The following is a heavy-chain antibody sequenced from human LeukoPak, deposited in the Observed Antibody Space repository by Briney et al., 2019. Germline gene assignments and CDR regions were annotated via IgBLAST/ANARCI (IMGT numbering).Heavy chain of an antibody. D-gene: IGHD3-3*01. Sequence: GGSLRLSCAASGFTFSSYDMHWVRQATGKGLEWVSAIGTAGDTYYPGSVKGRFTISRENAKNSLYLQMNSLRAEDTAVYYCARDLLWSGYYYGMDVWGQGTTVTVSS. CDR3: ARDLLWSGYYYGMDV. CDR1: GFTFSSYD. V-gene: IGHV3-13*01. CDR2: IGTAGDT. J-gene: IGHJ6*02.